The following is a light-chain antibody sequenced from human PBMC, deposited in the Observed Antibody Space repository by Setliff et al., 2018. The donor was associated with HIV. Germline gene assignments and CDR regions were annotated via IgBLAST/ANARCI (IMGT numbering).Light chain of an antibody. V-gene: IGLV2-23*02. J-gene: IGLJ1*01. CDR3: CSYAGSSTDG. CDR2: EVS. CDR1: SSDVGSYNL. Sequence: ALAQPASVSGSPGQSITLPCTGTSSDVGSYNLVSWYQHHPGKAPRLMIYEVSKRPSGVSNRFSGSKSGNTASLTISGLQAEDEADYYCCSYAGSSTDGFGTGTKGTVL.